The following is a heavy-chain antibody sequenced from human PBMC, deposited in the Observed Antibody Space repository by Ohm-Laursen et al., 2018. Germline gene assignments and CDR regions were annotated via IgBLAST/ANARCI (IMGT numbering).Heavy chain of an antibody. D-gene: IGHD2-21*02. J-gene: IGHJ4*02. Sequence: RESLRISCKGSGYSFSSYWIGWVRQMPGKGLEWMGIIYPGDSDARYSPSFQGQVTISADKSISTAYLQWSSLKASDTAMYYCARRGPCNGGDCYSDYWGQGTLVTVSS. CDR1: GYSFSSYW. CDR2: IYPGDSDA. CDR3: ARRGPCNGGDCYSDY. V-gene: IGHV5-51*01.